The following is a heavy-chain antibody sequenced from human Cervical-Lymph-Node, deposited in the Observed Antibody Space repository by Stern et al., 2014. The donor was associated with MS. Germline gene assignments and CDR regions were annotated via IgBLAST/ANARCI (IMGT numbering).Heavy chain of an antibody. V-gene: IGHV1-46*01. CDR1: GYAFTSYY. CDR2: INPSGGST. Sequence: VQLVQSGAEVKKPGASVNVSCRTSGYAFTSYYIHWVRQAPGQGLEWMGMINPSGGSTHYAQNFQGRVTMTKGTSTSTVYMDLNTLRSEDTAIYYCARDLGTAPSLRYWGQGTLVTVSS. D-gene: IGHD1-7*01. J-gene: IGHJ4*02. CDR3: ARDLGTAPSLRY.